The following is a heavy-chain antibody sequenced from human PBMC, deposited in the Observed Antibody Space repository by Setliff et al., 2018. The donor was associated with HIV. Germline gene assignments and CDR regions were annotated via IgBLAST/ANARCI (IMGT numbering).Heavy chain of an antibody. J-gene: IGHJ4*02. CDR3: ARDPSIGYYYDSSGSYFDY. CDR2: IYYSGST. CDR1: GGSISSHY. D-gene: IGHD3-22*01. V-gene: IGHV4-59*11. Sequence: SETLSLTCTVSGGSISSHYWSWIRQPPGKGLEWIGYIYYSGSTNYNPSLKSRVTISVDTSKNQFSLKLSSVTAADTAVYYCARDPSIGYYYDSSGSYFDYWGQGTLVTVSS.